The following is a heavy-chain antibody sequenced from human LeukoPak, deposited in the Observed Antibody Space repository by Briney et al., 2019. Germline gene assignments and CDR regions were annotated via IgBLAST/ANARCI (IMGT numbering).Heavy chain of an antibody. D-gene: IGHD4-23*01. Sequence: GRSLRLSCAASGFTFSSYGMHWVRQAPGKGLEWVAVISYDGSNKYYADSVKGRFTISRDNSKNTLYLQMNSLRAEDTAVYYCAKDAAQIWVVTPGRWFDPWGQGTLVTVSS. CDR3: AKDAAQIWVVTPGRWFDP. CDR1: GFTFSSYG. CDR2: ISYDGSNK. V-gene: IGHV3-30*18. J-gene: IGHJ5*02.